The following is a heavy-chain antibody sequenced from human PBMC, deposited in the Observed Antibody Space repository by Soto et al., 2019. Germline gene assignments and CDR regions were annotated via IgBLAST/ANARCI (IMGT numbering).Heavy chain of an antibody. CDR2: INAGNGNT. CDR1: GYTFTSYA. V-gene: IGHV1-3*01. CDR3: ARHSSGWSETFDY. J-gene: IGHJ4*02. Sequence: QVQLVQSGAEVKKPGASVKVSCKASGYTFTSYAMHWVRQAPGQRLEWMGWINAGNGNTKYSQKFQGRVTITKDTSASTAYMELSSLRSEDTAVYYCARHSSGWSETFDYWGQGTLVTVSS. D-gene: IGHD6-19*01.